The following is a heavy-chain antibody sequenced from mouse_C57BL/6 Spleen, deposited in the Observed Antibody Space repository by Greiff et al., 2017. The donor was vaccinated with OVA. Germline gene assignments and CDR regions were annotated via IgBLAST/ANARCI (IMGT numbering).Heavy chain of an antibody. Sequence: VQLQQSGAELVKPGASVKLSCKASGYTFTEYTIHWVKQRPGQGLEWIGWFYPGSGSIKYNEKFKDKATLTADKSSRTGYMELSRLTSEDAAVYFCARHEVLLTGTEYFDVWGTGTTVTVSS. J-gene: IGHJ1*03. D-gene: IGHD4-1*01. CDR3: ARHEVLLTGTEYFDV. V-gene: IGHV1-62-2*01. CDR2: FYPGSGSI. CDR1: GYTFTEYT.